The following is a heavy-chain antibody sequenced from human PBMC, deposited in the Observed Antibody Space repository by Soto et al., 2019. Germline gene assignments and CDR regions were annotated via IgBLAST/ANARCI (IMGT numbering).Heavy chain of an antibody. CDR1: GFTFSSYW. CDR3: ARSIAARLNWSDP. D-gene: IGHD6-6*01. V-gene: IGHV3-7*01. Sequence: EVQLVESGGGLVQPGGSLRLSCAASGFTFSSYWMSWVRQAPGKGLEWVANIKQDGSEKYYVDSVKGRFTISRDNARHSLYLQMNSLRAEDTAVYYCARSIAARLNWSDPWGQGTLVTVSS. CDR2: IKQDGSEK. J-gene: IGHJ5*02.